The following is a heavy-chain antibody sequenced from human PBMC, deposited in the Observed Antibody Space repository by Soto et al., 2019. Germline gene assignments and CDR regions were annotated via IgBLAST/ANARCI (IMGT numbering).Heavy chain of an antibody. CDR3: ARGYDILTGYSTFSGWFDP. Sequence: ASVKVSCKASGYTFTSYAMHWVRQAPGQRLEWMGWINAGNGNTKYSQKFQGRVTITRDTSASTAYMELSSLRSEDTAVYYCARGYDILTGYSTFSGWFDPWGQGTMVTVYS. J-gene: IGHJ5*02. V-gene: IGHV1-3*01. CDR2: INAGNGNT. D-gene: IGHD3-9*01. CDR1: GYTFTSYA.